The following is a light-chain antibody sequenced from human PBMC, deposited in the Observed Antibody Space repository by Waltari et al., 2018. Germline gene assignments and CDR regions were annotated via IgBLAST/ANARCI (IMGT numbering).Light chain of an antibody. Sequence: QSALTQPPSASGSPGQSVTISSTGTSSDVGNSHYVSWYQQHPGKAPKLMIYEVTKRPSGVPDRFSGSKSGNTASLTVSGLRAEDEADYYCSSYAGSNNVVFGGGTKLTVL. CDR2: EVT. CDR1: SSDVGNSHY. J-gene: IGLJ2*01. CDR3: SSYAGSNNVV. V-gene: IGLV2-8*01.